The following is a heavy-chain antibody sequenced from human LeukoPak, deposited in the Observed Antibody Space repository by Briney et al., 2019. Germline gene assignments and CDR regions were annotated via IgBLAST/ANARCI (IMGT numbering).Heavy chain of an antibody. D-gene: IGHD1-1*01. CDR1: GGSISSSSYY. Sequence: PSETLSLTCTVSGGSISSSSYYWGWIRQPPGKGLEWIGSIYYSGSTYYNPSLKSRVTISVDTSKNQFSLKLSSVTAADTAVYYCAAGAREGTDYFDYWGQGTLVTVSS. J-gene: IGHJ4*02. CDR3: AAGAREGTDYFDY. V-gene: IGHV4-39*01. CDR2: IYYSGST.